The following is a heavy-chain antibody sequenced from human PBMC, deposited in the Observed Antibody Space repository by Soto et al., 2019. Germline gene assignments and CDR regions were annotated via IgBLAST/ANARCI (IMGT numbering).Heavy chain of an antibody. D-gene: IGHD6-13*01. CDR2: ISAYNGNT. V-gene: IGHV1-18*04. CDR3: ARDAVPLSAAGQKAAYFEY. Sequence: GASVKVSCKASGYTFTSYGISWVRQAPGQGLEWMGWISAYNGNTNYAQKLQGRVTMTTDTSTSTAYMELRSLRSDDTAVYYCARDAVPLSAAGQKAAYFEYLGQGTLVNVSS. CDR1: GYTFTSYG. J-gene: IGHJ4*02.